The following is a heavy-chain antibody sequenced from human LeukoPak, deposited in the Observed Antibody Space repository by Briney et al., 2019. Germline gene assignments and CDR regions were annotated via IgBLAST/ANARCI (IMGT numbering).Heavy chain of an antibody. V-gene: IGHV3-48*04. Sequence: PGGSLRLSCAASGFTFSSSSMNWVRQAPGKGLEWVSYISSTSTTIYYADSVKGRFTISRDNAKNSLYLQMSSLRAEDTAVYYCASGYSSGPVYWGQGNLVTVSS. D-gene: IGHD6-19*01. CDR3: ASGYSSGPVY. CDR1: GFTFSSSS. J-gene: IGHJ4*02. CDR2: ISSTSTTI.